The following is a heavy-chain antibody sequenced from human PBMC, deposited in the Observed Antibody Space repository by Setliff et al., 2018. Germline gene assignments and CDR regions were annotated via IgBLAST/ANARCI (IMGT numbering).Heavy chain of an antibody. CDR2: TIPLFGTT. CDR3: AREGVDTRSSTDYRYYMDV. J-gene: IGHJ6*03. Sequence: PGASVKVSCKASGGTFTNYGVSWVRQAPGQGLEWMGGTIPLFGTTDYAQKFRGRLTIITDESTSTASMELTSLTSDDTAVYYCAREGVDTRSSTDYRYYMDVWGKGTTVTVSS. D-gene: IGHD5-18*01. CDR1: GGTFTNYG. V-gene: IGHV1-69*05.